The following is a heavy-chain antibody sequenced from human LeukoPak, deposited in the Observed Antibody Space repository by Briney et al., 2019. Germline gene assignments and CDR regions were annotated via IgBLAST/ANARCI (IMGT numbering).Heavy chain of an antibody. Sequence: PSETLSLTCTVSGGSISSYYWSWIRQPPGKGLEWIGYIYYSGSTNYNPSLKSRVTISVDTSKNQFSLKLSSVTAADTAVYYCARGRAIAEYSSSSYSGFDYWGQGTLVTVSS. CDR1: GGSISSYY. CDR2: IYYSGST. CDR3: ARGRAIAEYSSSSYSGFDY. J-gene: IGHJ4*02. V-gene: IGHV4-59*01. D-gene: IGHD6-6*01.